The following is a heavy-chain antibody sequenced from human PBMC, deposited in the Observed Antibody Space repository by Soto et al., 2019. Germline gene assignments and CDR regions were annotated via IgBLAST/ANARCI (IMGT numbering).Heavy chain of an antibody. CDR1: GYTFTGHY. D-gene: IGHD1-26*01. J-gene: IGHJ3*02. CDR3: VMPVGVGATNSDGFEI. CDR2: INPNSGGT. V-gene: IGHV1-2*04. Sequence: QVQLVQSGAEVKKPGASVKVSCKASGYTFTGHYMHWVRQAQGQGLEWMGWINPNSGGTVYAQKFQVWVTMTRDTSISTDSMELSRLTSDDKAIYYCVMPVGVGATNSDGFEIWGQLTMVTVSS.